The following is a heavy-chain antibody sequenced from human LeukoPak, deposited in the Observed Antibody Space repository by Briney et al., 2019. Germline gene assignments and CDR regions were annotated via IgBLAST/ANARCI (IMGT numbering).Heavy chain of an antibody. Sequence: SVKVSCKASGGTFTSHTITWVRQASGQGLEWMGGTIPFLGAAHTAQKFQGRVTITTDESTDTAYLELSSLRSEDTAVYYCATDRNLEDCRSSSCYGVWAFNVWGQGTMVTVSS. V-gene: IGHV1-69*05. J-gene: IGHJ3*01. CDR3: ATDRNLEDCRSSSCYGVWAFNV. CDR1: GGTFTSHT. CDR2: TIPFLGAA. D-gene: IGHD2-2*01.